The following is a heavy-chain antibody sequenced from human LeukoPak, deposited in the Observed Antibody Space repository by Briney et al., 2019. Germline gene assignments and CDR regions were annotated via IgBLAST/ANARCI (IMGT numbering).Heavy chain of an antibody. Sequence: PGGSLRLSCAASGFTFSSYSMNWVRQAPGKGLEWVSYISSSSSTIYYADSVKGRFTISRDNAKNSLYLQMNSLRAEDMALYYCAKDLGSSGWYDAFDIWGQGTMVTVSS. CDR1: GFTFSSYS. D-gene: IGHD6-19*01. CDR2: ISSSSSTI. V-gene: IGHV3-48*04. CDR3: AKDLGSSGWYDAFDI. J-gene: IGHJ3*02.